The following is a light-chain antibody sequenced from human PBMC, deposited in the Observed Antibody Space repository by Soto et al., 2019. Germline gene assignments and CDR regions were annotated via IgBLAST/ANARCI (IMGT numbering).Light chain of an antibody. V-gene: IGLV2-14*01. Sequence: QSALTQPASVSGSPGQSITISCTGTSSDVGAYNYVSWYQQHPGKAPTVMIYDVSNRPSGISNRFSGSKSGNTASLTISGAQAEDEADYYCSSRTRATTVVFGGGTKQTVL. J-gene: IGLJ3*02. CDR3: SSRTRATTVV. CDR1: SSDVGAYNY. CDR2: DVS.